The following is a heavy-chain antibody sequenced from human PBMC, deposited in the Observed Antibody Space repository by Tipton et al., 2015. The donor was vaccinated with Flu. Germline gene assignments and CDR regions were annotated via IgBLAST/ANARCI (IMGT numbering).Heavy chain of an antibody. V-gene: IGHV4-4*02. Sequence: TLSLTCAVSGGSISSSNWWSWVRQPPGKGLEWIGEIYHSGSTNYNPSLKSRVTISVDKSKNQFSLKLSSVTAADTAVYYCASWLSSSLYSSYFDYWGQGTLVTVSS. J-gene: IGHJ4*02. CDR3: ASWLSSSLYSSYFDY. CDR1: GGSISSSNW. CDR2: IYHSGST. D-gene: IGHD6-13*01.